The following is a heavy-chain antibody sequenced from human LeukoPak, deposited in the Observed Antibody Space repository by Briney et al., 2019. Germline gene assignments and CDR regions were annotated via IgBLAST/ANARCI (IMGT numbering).Heavy chain of an antibody. CDR2: ISYDGSNK. Sequence: PGGSLRLSCAASGFTFSSYAMHWVRQAPGKGLEWVAVISYDGSNKYYADSVKGRFTISRDNSKNTLYLQMNSLRAEDTAVYYCATGRGEWGQGTLVTVSS. CDR3: ATGRGE. J-gene: IGHJ4*02. D-gene: IGHD3-16*01. CDR1: GFTFSSYA. V-gene: IGHV3-30-3*01.